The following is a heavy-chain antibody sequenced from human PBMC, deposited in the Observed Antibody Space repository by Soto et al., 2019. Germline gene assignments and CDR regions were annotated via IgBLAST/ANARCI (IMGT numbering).Heavy chain of an antibody. V-gene: IGHV1-18*01. CDR2: INTDTGNT. CDR3: ARDFMYTSSPASWFDP. D-gene: IGHD6-6*01. Sequence: ASVKVSCKTSGYSFANYCINWVRQAPGQWPELMGWINTDTGNTVYAQTFQGRVTMTTDTSTSTVFMDLRSLRTDDTAVYYCARDFMYTSSPASWFDPWGQGTLVTVSS. CDR1: GYSFANYC. J-gene: IGHJ5*02.